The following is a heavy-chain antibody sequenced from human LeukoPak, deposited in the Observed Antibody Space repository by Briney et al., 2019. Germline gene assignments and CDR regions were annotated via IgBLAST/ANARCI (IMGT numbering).Heavy chain of an antibody. V-gene: IGHV3-7*03. CDR3: ARDWVAGVPFDAFDI. CDR1: GFTLSSYW. J-gene: IGHJ3*02. Sequence: GGSLRLSCAASGFTLSSYWMSWVRQAPGKGLERVANIKEDESEKYYVDSVKGRFTISRDNAKNSLYLHMNGLTAEDTAMYYCARDWVAGVPFDAFDIWGQGTMVSVSS. D-gene: IGHD3-10*01. CDR2: IKEDESEK.